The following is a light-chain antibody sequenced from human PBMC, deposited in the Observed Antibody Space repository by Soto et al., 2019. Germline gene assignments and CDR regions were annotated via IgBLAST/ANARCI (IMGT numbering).Light chain of an antibody. Sequence: ILLTQSPGTGSLSPGERATLSCSSTQSVSSNNLAWYQHKPGQAPRLLISGASNRDTGIPDRFSGSGSGTDFTLTISRLAPEYFAVSYSQQYGSLVCTFGQGTRV. J-gene: IGKJ1*01. CDR3: QQYGSLVCT. V-gene: IGKV3-20*01. CDR1: QSVSSNN. CDR2: GAS.